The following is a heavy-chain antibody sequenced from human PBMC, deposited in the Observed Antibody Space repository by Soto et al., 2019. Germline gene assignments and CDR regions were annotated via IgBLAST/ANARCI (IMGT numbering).Heavy chain of an antibody. V-gene: IGHV1-69*02. CDR1: GGIFNRYS. J-gene: IGHJ4*02. CDR3: ATFYGGDCTTTTCYGDFDY. Sequence: QVQLVQSGAEVKKPGSSVKVSCKASGGIFNRYSVSWVRQAPGQGLEWKGRIIPLFGITNYAQKFQGRVMITADKSTNTAYMEVNGLRSEDTALYYCATFYGGDCTTTTCYGDFDYWGQGTLVTVTS. D-gene: IGHD2-2*01. CDR2: IIPLFGIT.